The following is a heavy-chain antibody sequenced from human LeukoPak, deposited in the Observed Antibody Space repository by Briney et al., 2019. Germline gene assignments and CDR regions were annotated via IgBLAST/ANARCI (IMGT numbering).Heavy chain of an antibody. Sequence: KPSETLSLTCSVSGGSISSYYWNWLRQPAGKGLEWIGDIYASGSTNYNTSLKSRVTISMDKSKNHFSLNLNSVAAADTAFYDCARDCYGYDGHHPFDYWGQGIEVTVP. D-gene: IGHD2-21*02. V-gene: IGHV4-4*07. CDR2: IYASGST. J-gene: IGHJ4*02. CDR3: ARDCYGYDGHHPFDY. CDR1: GGSISSYY.